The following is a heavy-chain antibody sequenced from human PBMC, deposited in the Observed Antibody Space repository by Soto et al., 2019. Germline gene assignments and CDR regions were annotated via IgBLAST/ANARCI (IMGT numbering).Heavy chain of an antibody. Sequence: SSETLSLTCAVYGGSFSGYYWSWIRQPPGKGLEWIGEINHSGSTNYNPSLKSRVTISVDTSKNQFSLKLSSVTAADTAVYYCARGGGYCSSTSCYAVRRYYYYYMDVWGQGTTVTVSS. D-gene: IGHD2-2*01. V-gene: IGHV4-34*01. CDR1: GGSFSGYY. CDR3: ARGGGYCSSTSCYAVRRYYYYYMDV. CDR2: INHSGST. J-gene: IGHJ6*03.